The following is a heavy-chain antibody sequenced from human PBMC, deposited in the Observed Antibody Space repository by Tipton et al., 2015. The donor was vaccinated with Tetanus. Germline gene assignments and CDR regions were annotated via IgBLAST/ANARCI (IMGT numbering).Heavy chain of an antibody. D-gene: IGHD3-22*01. CDR2: IKSKSDGGTA. V-gene: IGHV3-15*01. J-gene: IGHJ4*02. CDR3: STRPPPYFDHAIALGF. Sequence: SLRLSCAASGLTFINAWMSWVRQAPGKGLECVGRIKSKSDGGTADYAAPVKGRFTISRDDSKNTLYLQMNSLKIEDTAVYYCSTRPPPYFDHAIALGFWGQAALVTVSS. CDR1: GLTFINAW.